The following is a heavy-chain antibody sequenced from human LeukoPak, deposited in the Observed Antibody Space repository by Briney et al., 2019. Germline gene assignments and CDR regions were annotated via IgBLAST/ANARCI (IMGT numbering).Heavy chain of an antibody. CDR2: ITTSSTYI. V-gene: IGHV3-21*01. Sequence: GGSLRLSCAASGFTFSSYTMNWVRQAPGKGLEWVSSITTSSTYIYYADSVRGRFTISRDNAKNSLYLRMSSPRVEDTAVYYCARGEGYYASGSYYIDYWGQGTLVTVSS. CDR3: ARGEGYYASGSYYIDY. D-gene: IGHD3-10*01. J-gene: IGHJ4*02. CDR1: GFTFSSYT.